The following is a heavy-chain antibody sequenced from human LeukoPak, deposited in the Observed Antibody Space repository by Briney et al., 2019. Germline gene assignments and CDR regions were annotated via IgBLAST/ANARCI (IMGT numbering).Heavy chain of an antibody. V-gene: IGHV4-34*01. CDR3: ARRGTYYYGMDV. CDR1: GGSFSGYY. J-gene: IGHJ6*04. CDR2: INHSGST. Sequence: SETLSLTCAVYGGSFSGYYWSWIRQPPGKGLEWIGEINHSGSTNYNPSLKSRATISVDTSKNQFSLKLSSVTAADTAVYYCARRGTYYYGMDVWGKGTTVTVSS.